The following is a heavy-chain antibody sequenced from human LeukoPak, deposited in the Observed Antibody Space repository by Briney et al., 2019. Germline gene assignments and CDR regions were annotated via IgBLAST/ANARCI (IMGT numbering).Heavy chain of an antibody. D-gene: IGHD2-21*01. J-gene: IGHJ6*02. CDR2: ISYDGSNK. Sequence: GGSLRLSCAASGFTFSSYAMHWVRQAPGKGLEWVAVISYDGSNKYYADSVKGRFTISRDNSKNTLYLQMNSLRAEDTAMYYCARERGGDYYYYGMDVWGQGTTVTVSS. CDR3: ARERGGDYYYYGMDV. V-gene: IGHV3-30-3*01. CDR1: GFTFSSYA.